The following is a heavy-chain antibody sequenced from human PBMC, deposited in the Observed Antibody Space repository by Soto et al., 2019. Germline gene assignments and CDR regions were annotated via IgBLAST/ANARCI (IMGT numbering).Heavy chain of an antibody. D-gene: IGHD6-19*01. CDR2: IYSGGST. V-gene: IGHV3-66*01. CDR1: GFTVSSNY. Sequence: EVQLVESGGGLVQPGGSLRLSCAASGFTVSSNYMSWVRQAPGKGLEWVSVIYSGGSTYYADSVKGRFTISRDNSKITLYLQMNSLRAKDTAVYYCARAYSSGWYWAFDYWGQGTLVTVSS. J-gene: IGHJ4*02. CDR3: ARAYSSGWYWAFDY.